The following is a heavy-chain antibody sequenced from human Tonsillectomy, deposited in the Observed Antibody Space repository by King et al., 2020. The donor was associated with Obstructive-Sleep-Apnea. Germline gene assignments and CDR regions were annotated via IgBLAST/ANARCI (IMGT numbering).Heavy chain of an antibody. CDR1: GFTFSSYG. J-gene: IGHJ4*02. V-gene: IGHV3-48*02. CDR3: ARTSPLRDDSSGYYGVGLDY. D-gene: IGHD3-22*01. CDR2: ISSISSTI. Sequence: EVQLVESGGGLVQPGGSLRLSCAASGFTFSSYGMNWVRQAPGKGLEWVSYISSISSTIYYADSVKGRFTISRDNAKNSRYLQMNSLRDEDTAVYYCARTSPLRDDSSGYYGVGLDYWGQGSLVTVSS.